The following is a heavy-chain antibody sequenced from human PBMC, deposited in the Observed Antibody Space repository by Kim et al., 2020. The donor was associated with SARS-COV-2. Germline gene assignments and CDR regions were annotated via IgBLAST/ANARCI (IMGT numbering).Heavy chain of an antibody. CDR2: IYYSGST. CDR3: ARDSSNRRWFV. Sequence: SETLSLTCTVSGASISSGTYYWSWLRQHPGKGPEWIGYIYYSGSTNYNPSLKSRVTISVDTSKNQFFLNLSSVTAADTAVYYCARDSSNRRWFVWGQGTLVTVSS. D-gene: IGHD4-4*01. J-gene: IGHJ4*02. V-gene: IGHV4-31*03. CDR1: GASISSGTYY.